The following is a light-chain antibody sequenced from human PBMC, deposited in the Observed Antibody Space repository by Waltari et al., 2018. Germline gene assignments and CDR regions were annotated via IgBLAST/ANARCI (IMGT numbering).Light chain of an antibody. V-gene: IGKV3-15*01. Sequence: EIVTPQSPATLSASPAETVTPSCRASQSVSSNLAWFQQKPGQAPSLLIFAASSRATDIPARFSVSGSGTEFTLIISSLQSEDSAVYYCQQYNKWWTFGQGTKVEIK. CDR2: AAS. CDR1: QSVSSN. CDR3: QQYNKWWT. J-gene: IGKJ1*01.